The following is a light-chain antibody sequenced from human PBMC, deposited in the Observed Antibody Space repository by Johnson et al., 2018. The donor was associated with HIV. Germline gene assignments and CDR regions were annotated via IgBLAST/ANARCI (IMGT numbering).Light chain of an antibody. CDR3: GTWDSSLRAYNYV. Sequence: QSVLTQPPSVSAAPGQKVTISCSGRSSNIGSNSVSWYQQLPGTAPKLLIYENNKRPSGIPDRFSGSKSGTSATLGITGLQTGDEADYYCGTWDSSLRAYNYVFGTGTKVTVL. CDR2: ENN. CDR1: SSNIGSNS. V-gene: IGLV1-51*02. J-gene: IGLJ1*01.